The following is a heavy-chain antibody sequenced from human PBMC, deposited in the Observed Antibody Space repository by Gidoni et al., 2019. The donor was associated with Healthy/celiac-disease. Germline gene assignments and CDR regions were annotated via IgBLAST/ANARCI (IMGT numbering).Heavy chain of an antibody. CDR2: ISGSGGST. CDR3: AKDHRYYDSSGYYYVDYYGMDV. V-gene: IGHV3-23*01. J-gene: IGHJ6*02. CDR1: GFTFRSYA. Sequence: EVQLLESGGGLVQPGGSLRLSCAASGFTFRSYAMSCVRQAPGKGLEWVSAISGSGGSTYYADSVKGRFTISRDNSKNTLYLQMNSLRAEDTAVYYCAKDHRYYDSSGYYYVDYYGMDVWGQGTTVTVSS. D-gene: IGHD3-22*01.